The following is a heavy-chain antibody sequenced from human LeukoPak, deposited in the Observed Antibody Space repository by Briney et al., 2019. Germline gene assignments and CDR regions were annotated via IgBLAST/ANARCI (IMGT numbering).Heavy chain of an antibody. Sequence: GGSLRLSCAASGFAFSSSWMLCVRQAPRKGLVWVSRINSDGTYTNYADSVKGRFTISRDNAKNTLYLQINSVRAEDTAVYYCARDLSHTFDYWGQGTLVTVSS. CDR1: GFAFSSSW. J-gene: IGHJ4*02. CDR3: ARDLSHTFDY. V-gene: IGHV3-74*01. CDR2: INSDGTYT.